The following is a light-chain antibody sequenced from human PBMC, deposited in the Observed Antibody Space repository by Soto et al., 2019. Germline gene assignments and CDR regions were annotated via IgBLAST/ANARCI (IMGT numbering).Light chain of an antibody. J-gene: IGLJ2*01. Sequence: QSVLTQPASVSGSPGQSIAISCTGTSSDVGAYNYVSWYQHQPGKAPKLIIFDVSNRPSGVSTRFSGSKSGDTASLTISGLQAEDEADYYCSSYTTSTTQVFGGGTTLTVL. V-gene: IGLV2-14*03. CDR3: SSYTTSTTQV. CDR1: SSDVGAYNY. CDR2: DVS.